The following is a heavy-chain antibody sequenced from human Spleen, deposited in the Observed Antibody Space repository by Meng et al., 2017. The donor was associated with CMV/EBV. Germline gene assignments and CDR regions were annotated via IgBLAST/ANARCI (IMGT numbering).Heavy chain of an antibody. V-gene: IGHV4-34*10. J-gene: IGHJ4*02. CDR3: ARSATVLIFDY. CDR2: INHSGST. CDR1: GGSFSGYY. D-gene: IGHD1-1*01. Sequence: QVQLQESGPGLVKASEPLSLTCAFYGGSFSGYYWSWLSQPPGKGLEWIGEINHSGSTNYNPSLKSRVTISVDTSKNQFSLKLSSVTAADTAVYYCARSATVLIFDYWGQGTLVTVSS.